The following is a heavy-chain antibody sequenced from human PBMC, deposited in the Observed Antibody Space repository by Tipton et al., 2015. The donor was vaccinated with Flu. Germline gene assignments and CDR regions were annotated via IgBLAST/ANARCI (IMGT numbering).Heavy chain of an antibody. CDR2: ISKDGNYK. CDR1: GFSFSTHA. CDR3: ARDGGYSINWQPGGY. V-gene: IGHV3-30*04. Sequence: SLRLSCTASGFSFSTHAMHWVRQAPGKGLEWVAVISKDGNYKSYSDSVQGRFTISRDNSRNTVYLQMSSLRPEDTAMFYWARDGGYSINWQPGGYWGQGTLVTVSS. J-gene: IGHJ4*02. D-gene: IGHD6-13*01.